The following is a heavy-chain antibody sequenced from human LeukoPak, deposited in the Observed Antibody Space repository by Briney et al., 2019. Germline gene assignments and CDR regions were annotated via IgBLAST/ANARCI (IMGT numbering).Heavy chain of an antibody. J-gene: IGHJ4*02. D-gene: IGHD6-19*01. CDR2: IYYSGST. CDR1: GGSISSYY. V-gene: IGHV4-59*01. CDR3: ARGSGWKFDY. Sequence: SETLSLTCTVSGGSISSYYWSWIRQPPGKGLEWIGYIYYSGSTNYNPSLKSRVTISVDTSKNQFSLKLSSVTAADTAVYYCARGSGWKFDYWGQGTLVTVSS.